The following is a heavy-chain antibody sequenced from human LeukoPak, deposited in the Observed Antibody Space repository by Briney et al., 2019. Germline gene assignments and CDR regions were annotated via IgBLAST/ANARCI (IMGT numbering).Heavy chain of an antibody. D-gene: IGHD2-21*01. CDR1: GDSIRSSRFY. J-gene: IGHJ4*02. CDR2: ILYTGRT. CDR3: ARLFDY. V-gene: IGHV4-39*01. Sequence: SETLSLTCTVSGDSIRSSRFYWAWIRQPPGKGLEWIGSILYTGRTFYNPSLKSRVTISVDTSKNQFSLRLGSVTASDTAVYYCARLFDYWGQGTLVTVSS.